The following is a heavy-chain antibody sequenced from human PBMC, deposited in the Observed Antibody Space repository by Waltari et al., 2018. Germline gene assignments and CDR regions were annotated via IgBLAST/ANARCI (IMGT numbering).Heavy chain of an antibody. CDR2: IQRSGRT. Sequence: QMQLQESGPGLVKPSGTLSLTCTVSGDSLSSCDWWSWVRQPPEKGLEWIGQIQRSGRTNYNPSLESRVTISIDTSNNHFSLKVTSTTAADTAVYYCARDRGRGIYLDSWGRGTLVTVSP. V-gene: IGHV4-4*02. J-gene: IGHJ4*02. CDR3: ARDRGRGIYLDS. D-gene: IGHD2-15*01. CDR1: GDSLSSCDW.